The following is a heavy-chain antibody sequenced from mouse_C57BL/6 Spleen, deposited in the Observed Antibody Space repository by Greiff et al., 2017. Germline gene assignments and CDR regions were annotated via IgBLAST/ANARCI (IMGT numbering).Heavy chain of an antibody. CDR3: ARIPLTGLDY. CDR1: GYTFTSYW. J-gene: IGHJ2*01. CDR2: IHPNSGST. Sequence: VQLVESGAELVKPGASVKLSCKASGYTFTSYWMHWVKQRPGQGLEWIGMIHPNSGSTNYNEKFKSKATLTVDKSSSTAYMQLSSLTSEDSAVYYCARIPLTGLDYWGQGTTLTVSS. V-gene: IGHV1-64*01. D-gene: IGHD4-1*01.